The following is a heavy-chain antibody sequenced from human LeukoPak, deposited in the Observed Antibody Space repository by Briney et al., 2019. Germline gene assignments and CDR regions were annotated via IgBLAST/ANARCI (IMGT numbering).Heavy chain of an antibody. CDR3: ARGRSSWYTDY. V-gene: IGHV3-74*01. Sequence: GGSLRLSCAASGFTFDDYAMHWVRQVPGKGLEWVSHIYSDGSNPSYADSVKGRFTISRDNAKNTLYLQIDSLRVGDTAVYYCARGRSSWYTDYWGQGALVTVTS. J-gene: IGHJ4*02. CDR1: GFTFDDYA. D-gene: IGHD6-13*01. CDR2: IYSDGSNP.